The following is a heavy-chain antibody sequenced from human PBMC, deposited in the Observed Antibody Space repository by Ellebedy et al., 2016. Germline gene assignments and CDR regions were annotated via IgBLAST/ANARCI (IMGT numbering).Heavy chain of an antibody. Sequence: SETLSLTXTVSGGSVRSGSYYWSWIRQPPGKGLEWIGYIYYSGSTNYNPSLKSRVTISVDTSKNQFSLKLSSVTAADTAVYYCARDVRFLEWPRLDYWGQGTLVTVSS. J-gene: IGHJ4*02. CDR2: IYYSGST. CDR3: ARDVRFLEWPRLDY. CDR1: GGSVRSGSYY. V-gene: IGHV4-61*01. D-gene: IGHD3-3*01.